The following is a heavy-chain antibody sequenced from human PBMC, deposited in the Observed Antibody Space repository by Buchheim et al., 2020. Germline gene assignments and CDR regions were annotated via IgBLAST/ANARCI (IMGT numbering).Heavy chain of an antibody. J-gene: IGHJ5*02. Sequence: EVQLLESGGGWVQPGGSLRLSCAASGFTFSSYGMSWVRQAPGKGPEWVSGISGSGVSTYYADSVKGRVSISRDNSKNSLNLQMNFLRAEDTAVYYCARGVFCTGGGCDFLSNWFDPWGQGTL. CDR3: ARGVFCTGGGCDFLSNWFDP. CDR1: GFTFSSYG. V-gene: IGHV3-23*01. D-gene: IGHD2-8*02. CDR2: ISGSGVST.